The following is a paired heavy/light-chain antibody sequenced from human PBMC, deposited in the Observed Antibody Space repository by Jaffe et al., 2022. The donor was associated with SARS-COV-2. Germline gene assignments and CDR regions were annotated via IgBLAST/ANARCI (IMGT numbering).Heavy chain of an antibody. Sequence: HVQLQESGPGLLKPSQTLSLTCTVSGGSISTFSFFWSWIRQPAGKRLEWIGRIYGNGNTDYNPSLRGRLTLSLDTSENQISLKLSSVTAADTAVYYCARYYEHYDGTYAHALDLWGQGTMVTVSS. CDR2: IYGNGNT. J-gene: IGHJ3*01. CDR1: GGSISTFSFF. V-gene: IGHV4-61*02. CDR3: ARYYEHYDGTYAHALDL. D-gene: IGHD3-16*01.
Light chain of an antibody. CDR2: LSS. V-gene: IGKV2-28*01. J-gene: IGKJ2*01. CDR1: QSLRGGNGNNY. Sequence: DIVMTQSPVSLSVTPGEPASISCRSSQSLRGGNGNNYLDWYLQKPGQSPQVLIYLSSNRAPGVPDRFSGSVSGTDFTLKISRVEAEDVGVYYCMQAVQTPYTFGQGTKLEIK. CDR3: MQAVQTPYT.